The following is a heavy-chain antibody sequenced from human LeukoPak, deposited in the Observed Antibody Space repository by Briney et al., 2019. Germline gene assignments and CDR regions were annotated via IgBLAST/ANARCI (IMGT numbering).Heavy chain of an antibody. J-gene: IGHJ4*02. D-gene: IGHD4-17*01. V-gene: IGHV4-4*07. Sequence: SETLSLTCTVSGGSFSTYYWSWVQQPAGMGLEWIGRIYTSGSTNYNPSLKSRVTMSVDTSKNQFSLKLSSVTAADTAVYYCARAGYGDSDFDYWGQGTLVTVSS. CDR3: ARAGYGDSDFDY. CDR1: GGSFSTYY. CDR2: IYTSGST.